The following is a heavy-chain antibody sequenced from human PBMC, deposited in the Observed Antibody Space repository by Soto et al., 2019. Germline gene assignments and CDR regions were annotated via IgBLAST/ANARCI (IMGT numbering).Heavy chain of an antibody. J-gene: IGHJ5*02. Sequence: QVQLQESGPGLVKPSQTLSLTCTVSGGSISSGGYYWSWIRQHPGKGLEWIGYIYYSGSTHYNPSLKSRVTISVDTSKNQFSLKLSSVTAADTAVYYCARGWVTMVRGVIITERFDPWGQGTLVTVSS. CDR3: ARGWVTMVRGVIITERFDP. CDR1: GGSISSGGYY. V-gene: IGHV4-31*03. D-gene: IGHD3-10*01. CDR2: IYYSGST.